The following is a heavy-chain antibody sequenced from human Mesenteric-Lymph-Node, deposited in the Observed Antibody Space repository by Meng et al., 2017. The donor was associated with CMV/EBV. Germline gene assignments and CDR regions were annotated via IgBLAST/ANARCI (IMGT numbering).Heavy chain of an antibody. CDR3: ARNPGTDAFDI. D-gene: IGHD3-10*01. V-gene: IGHV3-21*01. CDR2: ISTSSTYI. CDR1: GFTFSNYN. Sequence: GESLKISCAASGFTSGFTFSNYNMNWVRQAPGKGLEWVSSISTSSTYIYYADSVKGRFTISRDDAKNSLYLQMNSLRAEDTALYYCARNPGTDAFDIWGQGAMVTVS. J-gene: IGHJ3*02.